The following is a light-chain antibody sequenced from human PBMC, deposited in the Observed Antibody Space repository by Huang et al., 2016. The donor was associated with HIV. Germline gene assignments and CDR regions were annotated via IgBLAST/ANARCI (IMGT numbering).Light chain of an antibody. CDR1: QDIGNY. J-gene: IGKJ4*01. CDR2: AAS. V-gene: IGKV1-12*01. CDR3: QQGNSFPLT. Sequence: DIQMTQSPSSVSASVGDRVTITCRASQDIGNYLAWYQQKPGKAPKVLIYAASSLERGVPIRFTGSGFGTHFALTIDSLQPEDFATYYCQQGNSFPLTFGGGTKVQI.